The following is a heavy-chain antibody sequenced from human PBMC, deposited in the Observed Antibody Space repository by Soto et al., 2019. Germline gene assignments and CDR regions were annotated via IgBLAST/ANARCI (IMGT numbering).Heavy chain of an antibody. J-gene: IGHJ5*02. CDR3: AKKVPELLRFGELALDP. V-gene: IGHV3-23*01. Sequence: PGESLKISFAASGFTFSSYAMSWVRQAPVKGLEWGSAISGSGGSTYYADSVKGRFTISRDNSKNTLYLQMNSLRAEDTAVYYCAKKVPELLRFGELALDPWGQGTLVTVSS. CDR1: GFTFSSYA. CDR2: ISGSGGST. D-gene: IGHD3-10*01.